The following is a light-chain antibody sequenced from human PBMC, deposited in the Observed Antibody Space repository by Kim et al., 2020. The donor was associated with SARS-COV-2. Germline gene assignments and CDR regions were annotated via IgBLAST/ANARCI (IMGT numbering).Light chain of an antibody. V-gene: IGKV3-11*01. CDR1: QSVSSY. CDR3: QQRSNWPPLFT. J-gene: IGKJ3*01. CDR2: DAS. Sequence: PGERATLSCRASQSVSSYLAWYQQKPGQAPRLLIYDASNRATGIPARFSGSGSGTDFTLTISSLEPEDFAVYYCQQRSNWPPLFTFGHGTKVDIK.